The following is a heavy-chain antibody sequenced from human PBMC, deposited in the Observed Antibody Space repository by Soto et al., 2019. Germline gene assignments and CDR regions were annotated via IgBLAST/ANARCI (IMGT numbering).Heavy chain of an antibody. D-gene: IGHD4-17*01. CDR2: IYYSGST. Sequence: RTCTVSGGSISSYYWSWIRQPPGKGLEWIGYIYYSGSTNYNPSLKSRVTISVDTSKNQFSLKLSSVTAADTAVYYCARDRSDGYGDYFDYWGQGTLVTVSS. CDR1: GGSISSYY. V-gene: IGHV4-59*01. CDR3: ARDRSDGYGDYFDY. J-gene: IGHJ4*02.